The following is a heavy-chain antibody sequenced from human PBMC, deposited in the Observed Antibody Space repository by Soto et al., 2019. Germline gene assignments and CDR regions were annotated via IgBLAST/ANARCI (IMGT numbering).Heavy chain of an antibody. CDR2: IYYTGSA. Sequence: QVQLQESGPGLVKPSETLSLMCSVSGGSISSYYWSWIRQPPGKGLEWIGYIYYTGSANFNPSLKSRVTISVGTSRNQFSLKLSSVTAADTAVYYCARGRGSGSHPFDYWGQGTLVTVSS. D-gene: IGHD3-10*01. CDR3: ARGRGSGSHPFDY. CDR1: GGSISSYY. V-gene: IGHV4-59*01. J-gene: IGHJ4*02.